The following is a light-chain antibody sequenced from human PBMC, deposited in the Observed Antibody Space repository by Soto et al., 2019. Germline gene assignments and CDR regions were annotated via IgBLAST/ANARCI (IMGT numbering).Light chain of an antibody. J-gene: IGKJ1*01. Sequence: EIVMTQSPATLSVSPGERATLSCRASQSVSSNLAWYQQKPGQAPRLLIYGASTRATGIPARFSGSGSGTEFTLTISSLQSEDCAVYYCQKYNNWWTFGQGTKVEIK. CDR2: GAS. CDR1: QSVSSN. V-gene: IGKV3-15*01. CDR3: QKYNNWWT.